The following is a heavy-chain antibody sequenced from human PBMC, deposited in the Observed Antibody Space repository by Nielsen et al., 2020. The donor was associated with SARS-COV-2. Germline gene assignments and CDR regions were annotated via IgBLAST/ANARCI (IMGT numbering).Heavy chain of an antibody. CDR1: GFTFSSYG. D-gene: IGHD3-22*01. CDR3: ARDYPSYYYDSSGYKDWYFDL. CDR2: ISYDGSNK. V-gene: IGHV3-30*03. Sequence: GESLKISCAASGFTFSSYGMHWVRQAPGKGLEWVAVISYDGSNKYYADSVKGRFTISRDNAKNTLYLQMNSLRAEDTAVYYCARDYPSYYYDSSGYKDWYFDLWGRGTLVTVSS. J-gene: IGHJ2*01.